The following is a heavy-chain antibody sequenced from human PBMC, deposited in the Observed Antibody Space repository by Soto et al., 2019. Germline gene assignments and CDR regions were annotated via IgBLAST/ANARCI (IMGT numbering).Heavy chain of an antibody. CDR3: ARFNWYFDL. CDR1: GGSISSYY. CDR2: IYYSGST. V-gene: IGHV4-59*08. Sequence: QVQLQESGPGLVKPSETLSLTCTVSGGSISSYYWSWIRQPPGKGLEWIGYIYYSGSTNYNPSLKSRVTISVDTSKNQFSLTLSSVSGADTAVYYCARFNWYFDLWGRGTLVTVSS. J-gene: IGHJ2*01.